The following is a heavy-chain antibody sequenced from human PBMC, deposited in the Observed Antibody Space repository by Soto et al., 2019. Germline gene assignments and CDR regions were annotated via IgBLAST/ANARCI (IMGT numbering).Heavy chain of an antibody. Sequence: EVQLVESGGGLVQPGGSLRLSCAASGFTFSSYWMSWVRQAPGKGLEWVANIKQDGSEKYYVDSVKGRFTISRDNAKNSLYLQMNSLSAEDTDVYYCARALITGTYYYSGMDVWGQGTTVTVSS. D-gene: IGHD1-7*01. J-gene: IGHJ6*02. CDR2: IKQDGSEK. CDR3: ARALITGTYYYSGMDV. CDR1: GFTFSSYW. V-gene: IGHV3-7*03.